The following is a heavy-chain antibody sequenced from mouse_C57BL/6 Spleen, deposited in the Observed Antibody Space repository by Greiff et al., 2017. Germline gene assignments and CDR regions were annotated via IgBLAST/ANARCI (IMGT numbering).Heavy chain of an antibody. J-gene: IGHJ2*01. Sequence: VHVKQSGTVLARPGASVKMSCKTSGYTFTSYWMHWVKQRPGQGLEWIGAIYPGNSDTSYNQKFKGKAKLTAVTAASTAYMELSSLTNEDSAVYYCTRQGGSSYVRYYFDYWGQGTTLTVSS. D-gene: IGHD1-1*01. CDR3: TRQGGSSYVRYYFDY. V-gene: IGHV1-5*01. CDR1: GYTFTSYW. CDR2: IYPGNSDT.